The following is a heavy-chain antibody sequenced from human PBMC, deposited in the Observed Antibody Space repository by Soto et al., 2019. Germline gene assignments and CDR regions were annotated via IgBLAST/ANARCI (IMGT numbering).Heavy chain of an antibody. J-gene: IGHJ3*02. CDR1: SGSIGTYF. Sequence: KRSETLSLTCTVSSGSIGTYFWSWIRQPPGKGLEWIGYIYYSGTTNYNPSLKSRVTIFLDTSKNQFSLRLSSVTAADTAVYYCARGRGGTYDAFDIWGQGTLVTVSS. D-gene: IGHD1-26*01. CDR2: IYYSGTT. CDR3: ARGRGGTYDAFDI. V-gene: IGHV4-59*01.